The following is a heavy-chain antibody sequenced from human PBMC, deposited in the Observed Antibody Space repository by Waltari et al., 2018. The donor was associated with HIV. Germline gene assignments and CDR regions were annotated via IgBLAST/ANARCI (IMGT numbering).Heavy chain of an antibody. J-gene: IGHJ6*02. CDR2: IYSGGST. D-gene: IGHD7-27*01. CDR1: GFTVSSNY. V-gene: IGHV3-53*01. Sequence: EVQLVESGGGLIQPGGSLRLSCAASGFTVSSNYMSWVRQAPGKGLEWVSVIYSGGSTYYADSVKGRFTISRDNSKNTLYLQMNSLRAEDTAVYYCARDSGANWGSNYYYGMDVWGQGTTVTVSS. CDR3: ARDSGANWGSNYYYGMDV.